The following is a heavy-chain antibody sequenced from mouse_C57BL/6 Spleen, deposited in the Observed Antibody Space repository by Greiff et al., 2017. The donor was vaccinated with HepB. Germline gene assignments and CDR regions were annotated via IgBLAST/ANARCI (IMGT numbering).Heavy chain of an antibody. J-gene: IGHJ3*01. Sequence: VKLQESGAELAKPGASVKLSCKASGYTFTSYWMHWVKQRPGQGLEWIGYINPSSGYTKYNQKFKDKATLTADKSSSTAYMQLSSLTYEDSAVYYCARGAITTVVAKDWFAYWGQGTLVTVSA. D-gene: IGHD1-1*01. CDR3: ARGAITTVVAKDWFAY. V-gene: IGHV1-7*01. CDR1: GYTFTSYW. CDR2: INPSSGYT.